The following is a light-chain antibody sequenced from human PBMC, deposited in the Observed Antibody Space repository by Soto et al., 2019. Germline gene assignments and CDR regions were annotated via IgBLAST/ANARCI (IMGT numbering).Light chain of an antibody. V-gene: IGKV1-12*01. CDR1: QGISSW. CDR3: QQSYSTPPIT. CDR2: AAS. Sequence: QRPHPPTSLSVPVGSRVTITCRSSQGISSWLAWYQQKPGKAPKLLIYAASSLQSGVPSRFSGSGSGTDFTLTISSLQPEDFATYYCQQSYSTPPITFGQGTRLEIK. J-gene: IGKJ5*01.